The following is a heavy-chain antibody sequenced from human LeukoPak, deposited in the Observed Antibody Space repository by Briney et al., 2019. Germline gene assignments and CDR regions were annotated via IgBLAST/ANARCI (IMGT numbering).Heavy chain of an antibody. J-gene: IGHJ5*02. CDR2: IYYSGST. V-gene: IGHV4-59*01. CDR3: ARAIGPIVVVPAALLGGWFDP. Sequence: PSETLSLTCTVSGGSISSYYRSWIRQPPGKGLEWIGYIYYSGSTNYNPSLKSRVTISVDTSKNQFSLKLSSVTAADTAVYYCARAIGPIVVVPAALLGGWFDPWGQGTLVTVSS. CDR1: GGSISSYY. D-gene: IGHD2-2*01.